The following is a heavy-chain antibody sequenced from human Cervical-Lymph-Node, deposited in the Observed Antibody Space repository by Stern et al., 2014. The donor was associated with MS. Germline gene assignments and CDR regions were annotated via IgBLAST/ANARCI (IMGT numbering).Heavy chain of an antibody. CDR1: GYDFNTYW. Sequence: VQLLESGAEVKKPGESLKISCQGSGYDFNTYWIVWGRPMPGKGLEWGGIIYPSDSDTRYSPSSQGQVTISVDKSTTTAYLQWRSLKASDTAMYYCGRHGGSNYGTDPTFDKWGQGTLVTVVS. CDR3: GRHGGSNYGTDPTFDK. V-gene: IGHV5-51*01. J-gene: IGHJ4*02. CDR2: IYPSDSDT. D-gene: IGHD5-18*01.